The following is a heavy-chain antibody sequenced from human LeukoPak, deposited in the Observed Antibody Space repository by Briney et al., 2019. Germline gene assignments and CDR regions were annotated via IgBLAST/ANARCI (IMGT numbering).Heavy chain of an antibody. CDR2: IYYSGST. V-gene: IGHV4-59*08. CDR1: GGSISPYY. D-gene: IGHD3-3*01. CDR3: ARLYDFWSGYKTYYYYGMDV. J-gene: IGHJ6*02. Sequence: SETLSLTCTVSGGSISPYYWNWIRQPPGKGLEWIGYIYYSGSTNYNPSLRSRVSISVDTSKNQFSLELTSVTAADTAVYYCARLYDFWSGYKTYYYYGMDVWGQGTTVTVSS.